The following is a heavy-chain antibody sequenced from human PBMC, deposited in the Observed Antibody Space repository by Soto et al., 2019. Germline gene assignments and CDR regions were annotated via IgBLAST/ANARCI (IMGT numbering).Heavy chain of an antibody. CDR2: ISWNSGSI. D-gene: IGHD3-16*02. CDR1: GFTFDDYA. CDR3: AKEGGGSHRYYYYYMDV. Sequence: GGFLRLSCAASGFTFDDYAMHWVRQAPGKGLEWVSGISWNSGSIGYADSVKGRFTISRDNAKNSLYLQMNSLRAEDTALYYCAKEGGGSHRYYYYYMDVWGKGTTVNVSS. V-gene: IGHV3-9*01. J-gene: IGHJ6*03.